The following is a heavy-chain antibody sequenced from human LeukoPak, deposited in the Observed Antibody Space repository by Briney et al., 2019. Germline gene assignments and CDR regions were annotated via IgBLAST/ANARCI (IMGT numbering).Heavy chain of an antibody. J-gene: IGHJ4*02. Sequence: SVKVSCKASGGTFSSYAISWVRQAPGQVLEWMGRIIPILGIANYAQKFQGRVTITADKSTSTAYMELSSLRSEDTAVYYCARRVSVGDTPDYWGQGTLVTVSS. D-gene: IGHD2-21*02. CDR1: GGTFSSYA. CDR2: IIPILGIA. CDR3: ARRVSVGDTPDY. V-gene: IGHV1-69*04.